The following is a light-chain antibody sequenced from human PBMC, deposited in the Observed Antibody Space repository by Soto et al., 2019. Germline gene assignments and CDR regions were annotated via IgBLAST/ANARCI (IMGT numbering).Light chain of an antibody. Sequence: EIVLTQSPATLSLSPGERATLSCRASQSVSSYLAWYQQKPGQAPRLLIYDASNRATGIPARFSGSGSGTDFTLTISSLAPDDFAVYYCQQRSDWPSIFGGGTKVQIK. CDR1: QSVSSY. CDR2: DAS. CDR3: QQRSDWPSI. V-gene: IGKV3-11*01. J-gene: IGKJ4*01.